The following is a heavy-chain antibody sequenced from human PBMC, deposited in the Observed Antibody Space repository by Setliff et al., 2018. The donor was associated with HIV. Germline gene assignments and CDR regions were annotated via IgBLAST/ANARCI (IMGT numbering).Heavy chain of an antibody. CDR2: INHRGST. CDR3: ARVRPSPGCSGGSCFPKYYYYYMDV. V-gene: IGHV4-34*01. D-gene: IGHD2-15*01. CDR1: GASLSGYY. J-gene: IGHJ6*03. Sequence: KASETLSLTCAVYGASLSGYYWSWIRQPPGKGLEWIGEINHRGSTNYNPSLKSRVTISVDTSKNQFSLKLSSVTAADTAVYYCARVRPSPGCSGGSCFPKYYYYYMDVWGKGTTVTVSS.